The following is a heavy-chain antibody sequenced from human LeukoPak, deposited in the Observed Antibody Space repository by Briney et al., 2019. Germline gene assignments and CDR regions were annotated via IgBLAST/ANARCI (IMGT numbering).Heavy chain of an antibody. J-gene: IGHJ4*02. CDR1: GGSISSYY. CDR3: ARVPIYYYDSSPTGPLYYFDY. D-gene: IGHD3-22*01. V-gene: IGHV4-59*13. CDR2: IYYSGST. Sequence: SETLSLTCTVSGGSISSYYWSWLRQPPGKGVEWIGYIYYSGSTNYNPSLKRRVTISVDTSKNQFALKLSSVTAADAAVYYCARVPIYYYDSSPTGPLYYFDYWGQGTLVTVSS.